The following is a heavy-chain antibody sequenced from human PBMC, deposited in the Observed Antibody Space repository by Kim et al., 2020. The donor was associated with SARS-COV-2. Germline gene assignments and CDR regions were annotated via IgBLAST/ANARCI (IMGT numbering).Heavy chain of an antibody. V-gene: IGHV4-34*01. CDR2: INPYGST. CDR1: GGSFSGYY. J-gene: IGHJ4*02. Sequence: SETLSLTCAVYGGSFSGYYWTWIRQPPGKGLEWIGEINPYGSTNYNPALKSRGTISVDTSKNQLSLKLRSLTAADTAVYYCARWSRPVDYWGQGTLVTVSS. CDR3: ARWSRPVDY. D-gene: IGHD3-3*01.